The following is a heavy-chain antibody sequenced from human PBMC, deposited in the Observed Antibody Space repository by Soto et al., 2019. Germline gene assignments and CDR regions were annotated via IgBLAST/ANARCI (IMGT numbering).Heavy chain of an antibody. CDR3: ARDLFISSSDLLAAAGPGGMDV. V-gene: IGHV1-24*01. CDR1: GHTVTDLS. J-gene: IGHJ6*02. Sequence: GASVKVSCKVSGHTVTDLSMHWVRLAPGRGLEWMGRFDPEDGETVYAEKFQGRLTMTEDTSTDTAYMELSSLRSEDTATYYCARDLFISSSDLLAAAGPGGMDVWGQGTTVTVSS. CDR2: FDPEDGET. D-gene: IGHD6-13*01.